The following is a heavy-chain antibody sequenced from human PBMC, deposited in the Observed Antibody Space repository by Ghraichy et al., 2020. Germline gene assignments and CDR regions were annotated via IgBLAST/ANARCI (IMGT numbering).Heavy chain of an antibody. CDR1: GGSISSSSYY. Sequence: SETLSHTCTVSGGSISSSSYYWGWIRQPPGKGLEWIGSIYYSGSTYYNPSLKSRVTISVDTSKNQFSLKLSSVTAADTAVYYCARQGKVQGQWLVPGPPYWGQGTLVTVSS. D-gene: IGHD6-19*01. CDR2: IYYSGST. CDR3: ARQGKVQGQWLVPGPPY. V-gene: IGHV4-39*01. J-gene: IGHJ4*02.